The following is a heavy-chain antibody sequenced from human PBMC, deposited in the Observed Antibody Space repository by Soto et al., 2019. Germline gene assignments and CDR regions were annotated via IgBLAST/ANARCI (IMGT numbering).Heavy chain of an antibody. V-gene: IGHV3-23*01. J-gene: IGHJ3*02. Sequence: GGSLRLSCAASRFSFSTYAMTWVRQAPGKGLEWVSGISGSGETTYHADSVEGRFSISRDNAQNTLYLQMSSLRAEDTAVYYCAKILLPRPLIANDAFDIWGQGTVVT. D-gene: IGHD3-22*01. CDR1: RFSFSTYA. CDR2: ISGSGETT. CDR3: AKILLPRPLIANDAFDI.